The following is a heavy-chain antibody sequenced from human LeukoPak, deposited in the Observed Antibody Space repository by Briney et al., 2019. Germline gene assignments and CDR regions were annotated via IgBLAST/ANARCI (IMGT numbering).Heavy chain of an antibody. Sequence: GGSLRLSCAASGFTFSSYWMNWVRQAPGKRPEWVANIKPDGSGKYYVDSVKGRFTISRDNAQNPVYLQMNSLRAEDTAVYYCAGRYCSGDYCPGYWGQGTLVTVSS. J-gene: IGHJ4*02. D-gene: IGHD2-21*01. CDR1: GFTFSSYW. V-gene: IGHV3-7*01. CDR3: AGRYCSGDYCPGY. CDR2: IKPDGSGK.